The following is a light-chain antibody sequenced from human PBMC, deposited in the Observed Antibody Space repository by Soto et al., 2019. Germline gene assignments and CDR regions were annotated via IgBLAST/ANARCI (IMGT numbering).Light chain of an antibody. Sequence: EIVMSQSPATLSVTPGERATLSCRASQSVSSNLAWYQQKPGQAPRLLIYGASTRATGVPARFSGSGSGTHFTLTISSLQPEDFGTYYCQQYNAWPGTFGQGTKVDIK. V-gene: IGKV3-15*01. CDR1: QSVSSN. CDR2: GAS. J-gene: IGKJ1*01. CDR3: QQYNAWPGT.